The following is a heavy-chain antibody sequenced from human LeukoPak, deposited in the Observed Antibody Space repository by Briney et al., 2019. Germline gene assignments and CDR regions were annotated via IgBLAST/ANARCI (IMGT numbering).Heavy chain of an antibody. J-gene: IGHJ4*02. Sequence: GGPLRLSCAASGFTFSSYAMHWVRQAPGKGLEWVAVISYDGSNKYYADSVKGRFTISRDNSKNTLYLQMNSLRAEDTAVYYCARDLYGGNSFDYWGQGTLVTVSS. CDR2: ISYDGSNK. CDR1: GFTFSSYA. CDR3: ARDLYGGNSFDY. V-gene: IGHV3-30-3*01. D-gene: IGHD4-23*01.